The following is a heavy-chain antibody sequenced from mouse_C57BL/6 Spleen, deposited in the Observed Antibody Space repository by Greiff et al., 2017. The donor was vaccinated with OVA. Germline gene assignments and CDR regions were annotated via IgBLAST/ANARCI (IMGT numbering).Heavy chain of an antibody. J-gene: IGHJ4*01. Sequence: QVQLQQSGAELARPGASVKLSCKASGYTFTSYGISWVKQRTGQGLEWIGEIYPRSGNTYYNETFKGKATLTADKSSRTAYMELRSLTSKDSAVYFCYSPPEGDYAMDYWGQGTSVTVSS. D-gene: IGHD2-12*01. CDR1: GYTFTSYG. CDR3: YSPPEGDYAMDY. CDR2: IYPRSGNT. V-gene: IGHV1-81*01.